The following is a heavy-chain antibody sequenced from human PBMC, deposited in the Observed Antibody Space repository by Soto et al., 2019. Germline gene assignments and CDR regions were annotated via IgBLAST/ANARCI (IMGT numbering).Heavy chain of an antibody. CDR3: ARVYPLSTYYYDSSGYSALDY. CDR2: INPNSGGT. D-gene: IGHD3-22*01. V-gene: IGHV1-2*02. J-gene: IGHJ4*02. Sequence: ASVKVSCKASGYTFTGYYMHWVRQAPGQGLEWMGWINPNSGGTNYAQKFQGRVTMTRDTPISTAYMELSRLRSDDTAVYYCARVYPLSTYYYDSSGYSALDYWGQGTLVTVSS. CDR1: GYTFTGYY.